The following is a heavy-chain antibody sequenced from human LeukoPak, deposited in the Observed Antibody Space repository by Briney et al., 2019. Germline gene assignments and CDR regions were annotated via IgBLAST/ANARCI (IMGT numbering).Heavy chain of an antibody. D-gene: IGHD3-22*01. CDR2: IYYSGST. CDR1: GGSISSSSYY. V-gene: IGHV4-30-4*08. Sequence: PSETLSLTCTVSGGSISSSSYYWGWIRQPPGKGLEWIGYIYYSGSTYYNPSLKSRVTISVDTSKNQFSLKLSSVTAADTAVYYCARAHSSSYFGWFDPWGQGTLVTVSS. J-gene: IGHJ5*02. CDR3: ARAHSSSYFGWFDP.